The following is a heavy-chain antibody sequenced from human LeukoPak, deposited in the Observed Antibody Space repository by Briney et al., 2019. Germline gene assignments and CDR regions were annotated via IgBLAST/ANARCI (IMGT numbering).Heavy chain of an antibody. CDR2: IRYDGSNK. V-gene: IGHV3-30*02. CDR3: ARDLPGLSAAGTFDC. J-gene: IGHJ4*01. CDR1: GFTFSSYG. Sequence: GGSLRLSCAASGFTFSSYGMHWVRQAPGKGLEWVAFIRYDGSNKYYADSVKGRFTISRDNSKNTLYLQMNTLRPEDTAVYYCARDLPGLSAAGTFDCWGHGTLVTVSS. D-gene: IGHD6-13*01.